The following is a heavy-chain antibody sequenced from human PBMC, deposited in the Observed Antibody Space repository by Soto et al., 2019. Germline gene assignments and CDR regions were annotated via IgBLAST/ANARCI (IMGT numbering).Heavy chain of an antibody. D-gene: IGHD2-15*01. CDR1: GFTFSSYG. V-gene: IGHV3-33*01. J-gene: IGHJ6*02. CDR2: IWYDGSNK. Sequence: QVQLVESGGGVVQPGRSLRLSCAASGFTFSSYGMHWVRQAPGKGLEWVAVIWYDGSNKYYADSVKGRFTISRDNSKNTLYLQMNSLRAEDTAVYYCARDLTPAPLRRSNCSGGSCYSGVGWLSYYGMDVWGQGTTVTVSS. CDR3: ARDLTPAPLRRSNCSGGSCYSGVGWLSYYGMDV.